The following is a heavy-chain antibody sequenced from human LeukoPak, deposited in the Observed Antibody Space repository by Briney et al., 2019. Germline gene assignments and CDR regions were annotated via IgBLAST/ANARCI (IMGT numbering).Heavy chain of an antibody. Sequence: SETLSLTCTVSGGSISSYYWSWIRQPPGKGLEWIGYIYYSGSTNYNPSLKSRVTISVDTSKNQFSLKLSSVTAADTAVYYCARHQAAPYYYYYGMDVWGQGTTVTVSS. D-gene: IGHD6-25*01. CDR2: IYYSGST. J-gene: IGHJ6*02. CDR1: GGSISSYY. CDR3: ARHQAAPYYYYYGMDV. V-gene: IGHV4-59*08.